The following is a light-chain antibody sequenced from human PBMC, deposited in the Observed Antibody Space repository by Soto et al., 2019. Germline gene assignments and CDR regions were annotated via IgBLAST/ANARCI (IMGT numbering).Light chain of an antibody. CDR2: GAS. V-gene: IGKV3-20*01. J-gene: IGKJ3*01. CDR1: QSVTSSY. Sequence: EIVLTQSPGTLSLSLGERATLSCRASQSVTSSYLAWYQQKPGQAPRLLIYGASSRATGIPDRFSGSGSGTDFTLTISRLEPEDFAVYYCQQHGSSPFTFGPGTKVDIK. CDR3: QQHGSSPFT.